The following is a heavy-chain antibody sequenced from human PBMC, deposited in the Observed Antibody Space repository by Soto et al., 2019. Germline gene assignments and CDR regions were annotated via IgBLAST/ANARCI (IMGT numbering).Heavy chain of an antibody. CDR3: ARDIDYYDSSGYQDY. CDR1: GFIFSRYE. J-gene: IGHJ4*02. D-gene: IGHD3-22*01. Sequence: GGSLRLSCAASGFIFSRYEMNWVRQAPGKGLEWVSYINTRGNIVHYADSVKGRFTISRDNAENSLYLQMNSLRAEDTAVYYCARDIDYYDSSGYQDYWGQGSLVTVSS. CDR2: INTRGNIV. V-gene: IGHV3-48*03.